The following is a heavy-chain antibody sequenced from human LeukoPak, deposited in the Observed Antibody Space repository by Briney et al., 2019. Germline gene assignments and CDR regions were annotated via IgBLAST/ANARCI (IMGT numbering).Heavy chain of an antibody. CDR1: GFIFDDYD. Sequence: GGSLRLSCAASGFIFDDYDISWVRQAPGKGLEWVSYISSSGSTIYYADSVKGRFTISRDNAKNSLYLQMNSLRAEDTAVYYCAELGITMIGGVWGKGTTVTISS. V-gene: IGHV3-48*03. D-gene: IGHD3-10*02. J-gene: IGHJ6*04. CDR3: AELGITMIGGV. CDR2: ISSSGSTI.